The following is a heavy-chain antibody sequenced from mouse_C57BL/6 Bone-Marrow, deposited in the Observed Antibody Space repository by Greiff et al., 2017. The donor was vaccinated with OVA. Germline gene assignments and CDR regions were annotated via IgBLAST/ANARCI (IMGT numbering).Heavy chain of an antibody. Sequence: EVHLVESGGGLVQPGGSLTLSCAASGFTFSDYYMYWVRQTPEKRLEWVAYISNGGGSTYYPDTVKGRFTISRDNAKNTLYLQMSRLKSEDTAMYYCAREGNYLFAYWGQGTLVTVSA. J-gene: IGHJ3*01. D-gene: IGHD2-1*01. CDR2: ISNGGGST. V-gene: IGHV5-12*01. CDR3: AREGNYLFAY. CDR1: GFTFSDYY.